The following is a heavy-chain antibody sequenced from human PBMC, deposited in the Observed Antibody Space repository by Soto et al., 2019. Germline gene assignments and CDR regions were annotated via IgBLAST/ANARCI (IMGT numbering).Heavy chain of an antibody. CDR2: ISAYNGNT. CDR1: GYTFTSYG. V-gene: IGHV1-18*01. CDR3: ARVQYSSGWYAFDY. Sequence: ASVKVSCKASGYTFTSYGISWVRQAPGQGLEWMRWISAYNGNTNYAQKLQGRVTMTTDTSTSTAYMELRSLRSDDTAVYYCARVQYSSGWYAFDYWGQGTLVTVSS. D-gene: IGHD6-19*01. J-gene: IGHJ4*02.